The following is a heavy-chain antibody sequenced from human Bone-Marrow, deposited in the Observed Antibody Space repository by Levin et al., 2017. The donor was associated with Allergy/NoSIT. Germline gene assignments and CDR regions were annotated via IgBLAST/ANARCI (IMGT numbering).Heavy chain of an antibody. CDR2: ISSSGSTI. CDR3: ARALDWGYHYFDY. D-gene: IGHD3/OR15-3a*01. Sequence: GGSLRLSCAASGFTFSDYYMSWIRQAPGKGLEWVSYISSSGSTIYYADSVKGRFTISRDNAKNSLYLQMNSLRAEDTAVYYCARALDWGYHYFDYWGQGTLVTVSS. J-gene: IGHJ4*02. CDR1: GFTFSDYY. V-gene: IGHV3-11*01.